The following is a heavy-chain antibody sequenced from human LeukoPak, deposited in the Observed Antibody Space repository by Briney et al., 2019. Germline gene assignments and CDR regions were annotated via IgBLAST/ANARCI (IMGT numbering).Heavy chain of an antibody. D-gene: IGHD6-19*01. V-gene: IGHV4-4*07. CDR2: IYTSGST. CDR3: ARDPTMYSSGWYGGSGWFDP. CDR1: GGSISSYY. Sequence: PSETLSLTCTVSGGSISSYYWSWIRQPAGKGLEWIGRIYTSGSTNYNPSLKSRVTMSVDTSKNQFSLKLSSVTAADTAVYYCARDPTMYSSGWYGGSGWFDPWGQGTLVTVSS. J-gene: IGHJ5*02.